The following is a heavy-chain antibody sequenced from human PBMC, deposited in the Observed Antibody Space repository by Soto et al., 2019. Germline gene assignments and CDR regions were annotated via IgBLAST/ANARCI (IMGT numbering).Heavy chain of an antibody. D-gene: IGHD3-10*01. V-gene: IGHV3-23*01. CDR1: GFTLQNYA. CDR3: AKGKSTGDIDWFDP. Sequence: GGSLRLSCTASGFTLQNYAMAWVRQTPGKGLEWVSTLIGGHYGTAYSYSVKGRFTVSRDNSKNCLYLQMNSLGVEDTAMYFCAKGKSTGDIDWFDPWGQGSLVTVSS. CDR2: LIGGHYGT. J-gene: IGHJ5*02.